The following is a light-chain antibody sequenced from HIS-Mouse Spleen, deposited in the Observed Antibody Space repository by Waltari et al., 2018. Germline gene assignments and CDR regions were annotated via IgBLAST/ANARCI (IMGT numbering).Light chain of an antibody. CDR1: ALPKKY. CDR2: EDS. CDR3: YSTGSSGNHRV. V-gene: IGLV3-10*01. Sequence: SYELTQPPSVSVSPGQTARITCSGDALPKKYAYWYQQKSGQAPVLVIYEDSKRPSRIPERFPGSSSGTMATLTISVAQVEDEADYYCYSTGSSGNHRVLGGGTKLTVL. J-gene: IGLJ2*01.